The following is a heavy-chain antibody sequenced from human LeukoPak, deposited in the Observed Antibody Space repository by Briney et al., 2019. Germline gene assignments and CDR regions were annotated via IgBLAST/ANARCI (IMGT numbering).Heavy chain of an antibody. V-gene: IGHV4-39*01. CDR1: GGSISSSSYY. D-gene: IGHD6-6*01. Sequence: SETLSLTCTVSGGSISSSSYYWGWIRQPPGKGLEWIGSIYYSGSTNYNPSLKSRVTISVDTSKNQFSLKLSSVTAADTAVYYCARQSKSPYSRVSRSSSTWFDPWGQGTLVTVSS. J-gene: IGHJ5*02. CDR2: IYYSGST. CDR3: ARQSKSPYSRVSRSSSTWFDP.